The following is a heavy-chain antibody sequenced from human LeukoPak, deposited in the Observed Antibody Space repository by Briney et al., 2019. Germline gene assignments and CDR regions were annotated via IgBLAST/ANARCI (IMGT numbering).Heavy chain of an antibody. CDR2: IYHSGST. J-gene: IGHJ3*02. D-gene: IGHD3-10*01. V-gene: IGHV4-30-2*01. Sequence: PSETLSLTCTVSGVSISSGGYYWRWIRQPPGKGQEWIGYIYHSGSTYYNPSLKSRVTISVDKSKHQFSLKLSAVTAADTAVYYYARRRITMVRGVIITFRPYAFDIWGQGTMVTVSS. CDR1: GVSISSGGYY. CDR3: ARRRITMVRGVIITFRPYAFDI.